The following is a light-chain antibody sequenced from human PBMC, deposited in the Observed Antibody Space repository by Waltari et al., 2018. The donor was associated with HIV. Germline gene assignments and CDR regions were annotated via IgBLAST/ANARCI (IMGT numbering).Light chain of an antibody. CDR2: DVS. V-gene: IGLV2-23*02. CDR1: SSAVGCYNY. Sequence: QSALTQPASVSGFPGQSITISCTGSSSAVGCYNYVSWYPQHPGKAPNLLFYDVSKRPSGVSNRFSGTKSGNTASLTISVLQAEDEADYYCCSYAGSNTYLFGTGTEVTVL. J-gene: IGLJ1*01. CDR3: CSYAGSNTYL.